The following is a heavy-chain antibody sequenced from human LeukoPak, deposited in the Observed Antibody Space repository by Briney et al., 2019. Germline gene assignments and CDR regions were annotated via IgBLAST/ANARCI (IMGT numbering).Heavy chain of an antibody. CDR2: ISAYNGNT. J-gene: IGHJ6*02. V-gene: IGHV1-18*01. CDR3: ASHSSGWYWYYYYGMDV. D-gene: IGHD6-19*01. CDR1: GYTFTSYG. Sequence: ASVKVSCKASGYTFTSYGISWVRQAPGQGLEWMGWISAYNGNTNYAQKLQGRVTMTTDTSTSTAYMELRSLRSDDTAVYYCASHSSGWYWYYYYGMDVWGQGTLVTVSS.